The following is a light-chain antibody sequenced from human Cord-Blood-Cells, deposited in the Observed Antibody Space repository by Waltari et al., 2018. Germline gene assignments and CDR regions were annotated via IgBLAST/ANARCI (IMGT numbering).Light chain of an antibody. Sequence: DIQMTQSPSSLSASVGDRVTITCRASQSISSYLNWYQQKPGKAPKLLFYAASSLQRGVPSRFSGSGSGTDFTLTISSLQPEDFATYYCQQSYSTPLTFGGGTKVEIK. J-gene: IGKJ4*01. CDR2: AAS. V-gene: IGKV1-39*01. CDR3: QQSYSTPLT. CDR1: QSISSY.